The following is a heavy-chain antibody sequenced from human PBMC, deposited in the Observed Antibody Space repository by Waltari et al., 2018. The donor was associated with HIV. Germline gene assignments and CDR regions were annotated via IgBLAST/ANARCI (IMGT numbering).Heavy chain of an antibody. CDR2: ISYDGSTK. J-gene: IGHJ4*02. D-gene: IGHD3-22*01. CDR1: YG. V-gene: IGHV3-30*18. CDR3: AKAKVVSSYYYSLEY. Sequence: YGMHWVRQAPGKGLEWVAIISYDGSTKYYADSVKGRFIISRDNSKNTLYLQLNTLRPEDTAMYFCAKAKVVSSYYYSLEYWGQGTLVTVSS.